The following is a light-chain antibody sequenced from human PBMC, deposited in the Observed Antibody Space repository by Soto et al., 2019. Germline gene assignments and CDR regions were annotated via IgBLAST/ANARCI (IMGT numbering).Light chain of an antibody. J-gene: IGKJ1*01. CDR2: DAS. Sequence: EIVFKHSPSSPSSSPWGRSTIYSSASQSVSSYLAWYQQKPGQAPRLLIYDASTRANGIPARFSGSGSGTDFTLTISSLEPEDFAVYYCQQRSNWTRWTFGQGTKV. V-gene: IGKV3-11*01. CDR1: QSVSSY. CDR3: QQRSNWTRWT.